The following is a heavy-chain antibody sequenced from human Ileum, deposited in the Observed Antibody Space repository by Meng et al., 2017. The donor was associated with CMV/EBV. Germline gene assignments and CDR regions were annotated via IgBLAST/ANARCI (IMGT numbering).Heavy chain of an antibody. CDR1: GFTFSSYA. J-gene: IGHJ5*02. CDR2: ISGSGVST. V-gene: IGHV3-23*01. Sequence: GESLKISCSASGFTFSSYAMSWVRQAPGKGLEWVSAISGSGVSTYYADSVRGRFTISRVNSKNTLYLQMNGLRAEDTAVYYCAKDCWFDPWGQGTLVTVSS. CDR3: AKDCWFDP.